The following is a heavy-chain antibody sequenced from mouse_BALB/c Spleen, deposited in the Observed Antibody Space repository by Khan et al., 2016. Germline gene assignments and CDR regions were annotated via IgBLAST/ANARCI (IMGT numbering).Heavy chain of an antibody. CDR1: GFTFNTYA. V-gene: IGHV10-1*02. J-gene: IGHJ1*01. CDR2: IRSKSNNYAT. Sequence: EVQLVESGGGLVQPKGSLKLSCAASGFTFNTYAMNWVRQAPGKGLEWVARIRSKSNNYATYYADSVKDRFTISRDDSQSMLYLQMNNLKTEDTAMYYCVRQRLLTPYWNFDVWGAGTTVTVSS. D-gene: IGHD2-3*01. CDR3: VRQRLLTPYWNFDV.